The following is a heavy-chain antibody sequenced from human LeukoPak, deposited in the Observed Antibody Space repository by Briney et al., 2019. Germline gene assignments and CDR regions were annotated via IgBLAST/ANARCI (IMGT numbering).Heavy chain of an antibody. CDR3: ARCDDFWSGYFYYFDY. CDR1: RGTFSSYA. J-gene: IGHJ4*02. CDR2: IIPIFGTA. D-gene: IGHD3-3*01. V-gene: IGHV1-69*01. Sequence: GSSVKVSCKASRGTFSSYAISWVRQAPGQGLEWMGGIIPIFGTANYAQKFQDRVTITADESTSTAYMELSSLRSEDTAVYYCARCDDFWSGYFYYFDYWGQGTLVTVSS.